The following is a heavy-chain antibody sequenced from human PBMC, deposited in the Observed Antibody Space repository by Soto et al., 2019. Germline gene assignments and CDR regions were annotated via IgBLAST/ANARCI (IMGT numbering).Heavy chain of an antibody. Sequence: LSLTCTVSGGSISSGCYYWSWIRQHPGKGLEWIGYIYYSGSTYYNPSLKSRVTISVDTSKNQFSLKLSSVTAADTAVYYCARAQEPAIFGVVTNFDYWGQGTLVTVSS. CDR2: IYYSGST. D-gene: IGHD3-3*01. CDR3: ARAQEPAIFGVVTNFDY. CDR1: GGSISSGCYY. V-gene: IGHV4-31*03. J-gene: IGHJ4*02.